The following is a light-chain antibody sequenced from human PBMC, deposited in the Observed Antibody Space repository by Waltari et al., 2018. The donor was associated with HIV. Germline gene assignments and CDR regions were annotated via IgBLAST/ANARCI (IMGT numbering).Light chain of an antibody. CDR1: SSNIGAGYD. CDR3: QSYDNSLSGSGV. V-gene: IGLV1-40*01. J-gene: IGLJ2*01. CDR2: GNN. Sequence: QSVLTQPPSVSGAPGQRVTISCTGSSSNIGAGYDVHWYQQLPGTAPKRLIYGNNNRPAGVPDRFSGSKSGTSASLAITGLQAEDEADYYCQSYDNSLSGSGVFGGGTKLTVL.